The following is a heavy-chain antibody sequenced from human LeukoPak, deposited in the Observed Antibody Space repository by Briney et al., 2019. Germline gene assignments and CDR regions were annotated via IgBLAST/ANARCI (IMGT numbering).Heavy chain of an antibody. CDR2: IYYSGST. J-gene: IGHJ4*02. CDR3: ARHKGYSSSWYAY. Sequence: PSETLSLTCTVSGGSISSSSYYWGWLRQPPGKGLEWIGSIYYSGSTYYNPSLKSRVTISVDTSKNQFSLKLSSVTAADTAVYYCARHKGYSSSWYAYWGQGTLVTVSS. D-gene: IGHD6-13*01. CDR1: GGSISSSSYY. V-gene: IGHV4-39*01.